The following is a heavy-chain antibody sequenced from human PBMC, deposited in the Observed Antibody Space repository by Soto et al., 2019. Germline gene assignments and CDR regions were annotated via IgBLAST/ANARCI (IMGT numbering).Heavy chain of an antibody. CDR3: ARDKITGLFDY. CDR2: INHSGTT. CDR1: GGSFSGYY. J-gene: IGHJ4*02. Sequence: QGQLQQWGAGLLKPSETLSPTCAVYGGSFSGYYWTWIRQPPGTGLVRIGEINHSGTTNYNPSLKSQVTISADASKNQFSLKLTSVTAAGTAVYYCARDKITGLFDYWGQGTLVTVSS. D-gene: IGHD2-8*02. V-gene: IGHV4-34*01.